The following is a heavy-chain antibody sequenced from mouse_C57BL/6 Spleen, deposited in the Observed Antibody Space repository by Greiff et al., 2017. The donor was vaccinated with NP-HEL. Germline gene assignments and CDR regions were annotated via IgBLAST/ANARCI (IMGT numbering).Heavy chain of an antibody. Sequence: QVQLKESGPELVKPGASVKISCKASGYAFSSSWMNWVKQRPGKGLEWIGRIYPGDGDTNYNGKFKGKATLTADKSSSTAYMQLSSLTSEDSAVYFCARLIYYGNYEDYWGQGTTLTVSS. CDR3: ARLIYYGNYEDY. CDR1: GYAFSSSW. CDR2: IYPGDGDT. D-gene: IGHD2-1*01. J-gene: IGHJ2*01. V-gene: IGHV1-82*01.